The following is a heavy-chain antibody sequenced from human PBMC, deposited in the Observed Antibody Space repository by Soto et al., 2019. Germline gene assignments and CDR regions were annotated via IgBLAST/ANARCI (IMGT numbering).Heavy chain of an antibody. CDR2: IWYDGSNK. Sequence: QVQLVESGGGVVQPGRSLRLSCAASGFTFSSYGMHWVRQAPGKGLEWVAVIWYDGSNKYYADSVKGRFTISRDNSKNTLYLQMNSLRAEDTAVYYCARDVVRAVASRGTFDYWGQGTLVTVSS. D-gene: IGHD6-19*01. CDR1: GFTFSSYG. V-gene: IGHV3-33*01. J-gene: IGHJ4*02. CDR3: ARDVVRAVASRGTFDY.